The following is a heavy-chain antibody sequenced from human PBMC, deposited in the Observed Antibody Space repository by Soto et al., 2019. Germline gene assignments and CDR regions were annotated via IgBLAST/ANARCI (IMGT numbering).Heavy chain of an antibody. CDR2: INWNGGST. CDR3: ARNYGDYYSYSYMDV. CDR1: GFTFDDYG. J-gene: IGHJ6*03. D-gene: IGHD4-17*01. Sequence: GSLRLSCAASGFTFDDYGMSWVRQAPGKGLEWVSGINWNGGSTGCADSLRGRFTISRDNAKNSLYLQMNSLRAEDMALYHFARNYGDYYSYSYMDVGGKGTTVTAPS. V-gene: IGHV3-20*01.